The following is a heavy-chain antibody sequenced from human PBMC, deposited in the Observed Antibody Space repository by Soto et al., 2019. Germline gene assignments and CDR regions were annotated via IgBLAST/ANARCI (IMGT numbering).Heavy chain of an antibody. V-gene: IGHV3-11*01. D-gene: IGHD2-2*01. CDR1: GFSFNDFY. CDR2: SSGHGGRI. Sequence: GGSLRLSCAASGFSFNDFYVSWIRQAPGRGPEWISYSSGHGGRIFYADSVKGRFTISRDSARNLVSLEMNNLRAEDTARYFCAGRVCSSDVCLYYFYMDVWGRGTTVTVSS. J-gene: IGHJ6*03. CDR3: AGRVCSSDVCLYYFYMDV.